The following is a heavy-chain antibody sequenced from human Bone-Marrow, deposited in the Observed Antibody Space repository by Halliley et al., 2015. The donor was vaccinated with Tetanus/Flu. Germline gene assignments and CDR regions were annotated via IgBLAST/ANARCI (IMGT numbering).Heavy chain of an antibody. Sequence: WLGRTYYRSKWYDDYAVSVKSRATINPDTSKNHFSLQLNSVTPEDTAVYYCARGQSSGYYNYWGRGTLVTVSS. J-gene: IGHJ4*02. V-gene: IGHV6-1*01. D-gene: IGHD6-19*01. CDR3: ARGQSSGYYNY. CDR2: TYYRSKWYD.